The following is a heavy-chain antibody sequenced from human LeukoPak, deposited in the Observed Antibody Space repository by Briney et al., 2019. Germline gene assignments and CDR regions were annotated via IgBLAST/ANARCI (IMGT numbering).Heavy chain of an antibody. J-gene: IGHJ4*02. CDR1: GFSLSTSGVG. Sequence: ESGPTLVKPTQTLTLTCTFSGFSLSTSGVGVGWIRQPPGKALEWLALIYWDDDKRYSPSLKSRLTITKDTSKNQVVLTMTNMDPVDTATYYCAHTLDTAMATLPFDYWGQGTLVTVSS. D-gene: IGHD5-18*01. V-gene: IGHV2-5*02. CDR2: IYWDDDK. CDR3: AHTLDTAMATLPFDY.